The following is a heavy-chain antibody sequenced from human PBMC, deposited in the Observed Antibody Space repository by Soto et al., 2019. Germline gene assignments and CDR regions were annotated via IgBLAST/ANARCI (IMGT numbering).Heavy chain of an antibody. V-gene: IGHV3-48*01. CDR3: ARERDPDFWSGSQGEHDY. J-gene: IGHJ4*02. Sequence: EVQLVESGGGLVQPGGSLRLSCAASGFTFSSYSMNWVRQAPGKGLEWVSYISSSSSTIYYADSVKGRFTISRDNAKNSLYLQMNSLRAEDTAVYYCARERDPDFWSGSQGEHDYWGQGTLVTVSS. D-gene: IGHD3-3*01. CDR1: GFTFSSYS. CDR2: ISSSSSTI.